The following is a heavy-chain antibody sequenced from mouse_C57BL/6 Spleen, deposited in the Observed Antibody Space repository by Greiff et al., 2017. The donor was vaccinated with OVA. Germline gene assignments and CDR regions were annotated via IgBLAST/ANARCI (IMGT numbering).Heavy chain of an antibody. CDR2: ISYDGSN. Sequence: ESGPGLVKPSQSLSLTCSVSGYSITSGYYWYWIRQFPGNKLEWMGYISYDGSNNYNPSLKNRISITRDTSKNQFFLKLNSVTTEDTATYYCAREGYGYPYYYAIDYWGQGTSVTVSS. J-gene: IGHJ4*01. V-gene: IGHV3-6*01. CDR3: AREGYGYPYYYAIDY. CDR1: GYSITSGYY. D-gene: IGHD2-2*01.